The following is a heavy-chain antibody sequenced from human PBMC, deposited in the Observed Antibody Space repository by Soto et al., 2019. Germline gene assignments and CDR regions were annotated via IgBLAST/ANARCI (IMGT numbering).Heavy chain of an antibody. CDR3: ATDPLLLWFGDRTCFDP. D-gene: IGHD3-10*01. CDR2: FDPEDGER. Sequence: ASVKVSCKVSGYTLTELSMHWVRQAPGKGLEWMGGFDPEDGERIYAQKFQGRVTMTEDTSTDTAYMELSSLRSEDTAVYYCATDPLLLWFGDRTCFDPWGQGTLVTVSS. V-gene: IGHV1-24*01. J-gene: IGHJ5*02. CDR1: GYTLTELS.